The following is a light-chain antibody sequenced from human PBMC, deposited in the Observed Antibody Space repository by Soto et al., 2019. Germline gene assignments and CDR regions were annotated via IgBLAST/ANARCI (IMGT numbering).Light chain of an antibody. V-gene: IGKV3-20*01. CDR2: GAS. CDR3: QQYGSSPFT. CDR1: QSISNSY. J-gene: IGKJ4*01. Sequence: IVLTQSPGTLSLSPGERATLSCRASQSISNSYLAWFQQKPGQSPRLLIYGASSRPTGIPDRFSGSGSGTDFTLAISRLEPEDFALYYCQQYGSSPFTFGGGTKVDIK.